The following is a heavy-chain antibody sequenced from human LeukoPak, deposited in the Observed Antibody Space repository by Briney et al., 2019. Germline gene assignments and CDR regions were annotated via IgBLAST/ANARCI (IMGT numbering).Heavy chain of an antibody. V-gene: IGHV3-23*01. CDR2: ISGSGGST. CDR1: GFTFSSYA. CDR3: ATKGTTVTTNYFDY. Sequence: GGSLRLSCAASGFTFSSYAMSWVRQAPGKGLEWVSSISGSGGSTYYADSVKGRFTISRDNSKNTLYLQMNSLRAEDTALYYCATKGTTVTTNYFDYWGQGTLVTVSS. J-gene: IGHJ4*02. D-gene: IGHD4-11*01.